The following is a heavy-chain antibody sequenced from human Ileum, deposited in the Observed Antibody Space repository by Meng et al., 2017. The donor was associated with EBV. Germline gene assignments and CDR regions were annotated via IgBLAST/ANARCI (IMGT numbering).Heavy chain of an antibody. J-gene: IGHJ4*02. CDR1: GGSISVINW. V-gene: IGHV4-4*02. CDR3: AKNGEKYFEY. Sequence: HVPRQESGSVLVNLSCTLYLTSVVSGGSISVINWWSWVNQSPEKGLEWIGEMSDSGITHYNPSLKSRVTISADKSNNQFSLKLTSVTSADTAVYFCAKNGEKYFEYWGQGTLVTVSS. CDR2: MSDSGIT.